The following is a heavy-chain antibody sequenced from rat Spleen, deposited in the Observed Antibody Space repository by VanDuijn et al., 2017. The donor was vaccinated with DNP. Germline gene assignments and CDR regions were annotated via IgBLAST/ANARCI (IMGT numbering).Heavy chain of an antibody. Sequence: QVQLKESGPGLVQPSQTLSLTCPVSGFSLTDYSVAWLRPPPGKGLEGSAAVSNGGNTYYNSVVRSRLSISRDTSRNQVFLKMNSLQTEDTAMYFCARSDYSDGTYYYGYFDYWGQGVMVTVSS. CDR2: VSNGGNT. CDR1: GFSLTDYS. D-gene: IGHD1-12*02. CDR3: ARSDYSDGTYYYGYFDY. J-gene: IGHJ2*01. V-gene: IGHV2-6*01.